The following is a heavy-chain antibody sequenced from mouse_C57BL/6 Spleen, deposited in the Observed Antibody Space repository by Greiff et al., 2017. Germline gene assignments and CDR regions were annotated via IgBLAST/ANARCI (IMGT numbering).Heavy chain of an antibody. CDR1: YTFSRRVH. CDR3: SEDSAVYYCACPREYSNYGYYAMGY. J-gene: IGHJ4*01. V-gene: IGHV1-87*01. D-gene: IGHD2-5*01. CDR2: GQGLEWIG. Sequence: VQLQQSGPELARPWASVKISCQAFYTFSRRVHFAIRDTNYWMQWVKQRPGQGLEWIGAIYPGNGDTSYNQKFKGKATLTEDKSSGTAYMQLSSMTSEDSAVYYCACPREYSNYGYYAMGYWGQGTSVTVST.